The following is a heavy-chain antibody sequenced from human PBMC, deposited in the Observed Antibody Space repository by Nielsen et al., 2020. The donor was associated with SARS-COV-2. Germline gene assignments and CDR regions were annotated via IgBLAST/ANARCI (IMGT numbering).Heavy chain of an antibody. V-gene: IGHV1-46*01. CDR3: ARELTGIAAAGTYYYYYMDV. D-gene: IGHD6-13*01. J-gene: IGHJ6*03. CDR2: INPSGGST. Sequence: WVRQAPGQGLEWMGIINPSGGSTSYAQKFQGRVTMTRDTSTSTVYMELSSLRSEDTAVYYCARELTGIAAAGTYYYYYMDVWGKGTTVTVSS.